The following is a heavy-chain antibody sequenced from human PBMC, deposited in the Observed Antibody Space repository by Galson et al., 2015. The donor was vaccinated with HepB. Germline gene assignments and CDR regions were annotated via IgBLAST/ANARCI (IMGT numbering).Heavy chain of an antibody. CDR2: IVVGSGNT. J-gene: IGHJ6*02. V-gene: IGHV1-58*01. Sequence: SVKVSCKASGFTSTSSAVQWVRQARGQRLEWIGWIVVGSGNTNYAQKFQERVAITRDMSTSTAYMELSSLRSEDTAVYYCAAESVVAAAEHYYYGMDVWGQGTTVTVSS. CDR3: AAESVVAAAEHYYYGMDV. CDR1: GFTSTSSA. D-gene: IGHD2-15*01.